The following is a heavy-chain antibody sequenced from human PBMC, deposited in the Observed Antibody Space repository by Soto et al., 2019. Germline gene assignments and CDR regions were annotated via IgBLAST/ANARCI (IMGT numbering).Heavy chain of an antibody. CDR1: GFTFDDYT. D-gene: IGHD5-12*01. V-gene: IGHV3-43*01. CDR2: IFWDGTST. CDR3: AKDIGRYSGSYPFDS. J-gene: IGHJ4*02. Sequence: GGSLRLSCATSGFTFDDYTIHWVRPAPGKCLEWVSLIFWDGTSTYYADSVRGRFTVSRDNSQASVYLQMNSLRPEDSALYFCAKDIGRYSGSYPFDSWGQGTQVTVSS.